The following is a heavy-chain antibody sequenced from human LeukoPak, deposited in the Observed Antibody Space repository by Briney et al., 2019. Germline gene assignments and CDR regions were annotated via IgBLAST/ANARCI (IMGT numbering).Heavy chain of an antibody. D-gene: IGHD3-9*01. V-gene: IGHV3-48*01. CDR1: GFTFSSYG. J-gene: IGHJ5*02. CDR2: ISSSSSTI. CDR3: ARGQRYFDWLYTNWFDP. Sequence: GGSLRLSCAASGFTFSSYGMTWVRQAPGKGLEWVSYISSSSSTIYYADSVKGRFTISRDNAKNSLYLQLNSLRAEDTAVYYCARGQRYFDWLYTNWFDPWGQGTLVTVSS.